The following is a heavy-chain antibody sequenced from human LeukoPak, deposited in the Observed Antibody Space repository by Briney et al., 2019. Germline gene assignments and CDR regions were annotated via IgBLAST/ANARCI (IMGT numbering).Heavy chain of an antibody. V-gene: IGHV4-39*01. CDR1: GGSISSSSYY. Sequence: SETLSLTCTASGGSISSSSYYWGWIRQPPGKGLEWIGSIYYSGSTYYNPSLKSRVTISVDTSKNQFSLKLSSVTAADTAVYYCAKGSYYCSNNCPQYYYYMVVWGKGTTVIVSS. CDR3: AKGSYYCSNNCPQYYYYMVV. CDR2: IYYSGST. D-gene: IGHD2-2*01. J-gene: IGHJ6*03.